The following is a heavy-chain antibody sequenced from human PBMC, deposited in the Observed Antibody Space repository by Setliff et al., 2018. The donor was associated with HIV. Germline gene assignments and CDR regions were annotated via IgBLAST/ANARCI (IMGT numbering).Heavy chain of an antibody. CDR3: ARGVPGICSGGTCYLEY. Sequence: GGSLRLSCAASGFTFSSYGMHWVRQAPGKGLEWVAFIRYDGSNKYYADSVKGRFTISRDNSKNTLYLQMNSLRAEDTAVYYCARGVPGICSGGTCYLEYWGQGALVTVSS. CDR1: GFTFSSYG. D-gene: IGHD2-15*01. V-gene: IGHV3-30*02. J-gene: IGHJ4*02. CDR2: IRYDGSNK.